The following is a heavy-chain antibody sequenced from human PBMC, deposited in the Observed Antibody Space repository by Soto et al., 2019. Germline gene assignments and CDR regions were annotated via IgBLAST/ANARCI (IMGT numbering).Heavy chain of an antibody. CDR2: ISGYNGDI. D-gene: IGHD1-26*01. CDR3: ARVRIVGAREIDF. V-gene: IGHV1-18*04. Sequence: ASVKVSCKASGYTFNRHGITWVRQAPGQGLEWMGWISGYNGDINYEQKFQGRVTLSSDTLTSTVYLELKSLRFDDTAVYYCARVRIVGAREIDFWGQGTLVTVAS. J-gene: IGHJ4*02. CDR1: GYTFNRHG.